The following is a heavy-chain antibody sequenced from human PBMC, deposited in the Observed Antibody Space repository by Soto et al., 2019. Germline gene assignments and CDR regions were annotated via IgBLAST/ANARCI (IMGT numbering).Heavy chain of an antibody. CDR2: IYSGGST. D-gene: IGHD5-12*01. CDR1: GFTVSSNY. Sequence: EVQLVESGGGLIQPGGSLRLSCAASGFTVSSNYMSWVRQAPGKGLEWVSVIYSGGSTYYADSVKGRFTISRDNSKNTLYLKMNSLRAEDTAVYYCARIVATRLDWYFDLWGRGTLVTVSS. V-gene: IGHV3-53*01. J-gene: IGHJ2*01. CDR3: ARIVATRLDWYFDL.